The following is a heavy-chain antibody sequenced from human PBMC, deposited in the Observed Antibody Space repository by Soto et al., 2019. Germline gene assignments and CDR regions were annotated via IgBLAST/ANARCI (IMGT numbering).Heavy chain of an antibody. CDR2: IIPILGIA. D-gene: IGHD5-12*01. Sequence: QVQLVQSGAEVKKPGSSVKVSCKASGGTFSSYTISWVRQAPGQGLEWMGRIIPILGIANYAQKFQGRVTITADKSTSTAYMVLSSLRSEDTAVYCCASGDGYNYDYWGQGTPVTVSS. CDR3: ASGDGYNYDY. V-gene: IGHV1-69*02. CDR1: GGTFSSYT. J-gene: IGHJ4*02.